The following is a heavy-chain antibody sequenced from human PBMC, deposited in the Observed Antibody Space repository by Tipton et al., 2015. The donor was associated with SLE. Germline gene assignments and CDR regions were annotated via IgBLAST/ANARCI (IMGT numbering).Heavy chain of an antibody. CDR1: GGSISSSSYY. CDR2: IYYSGST. CDR3: ARPERGVRLGMDV. J-gene: IGHJ6*02. V-gene: IGHV4-39*07. Sequence: TLSLTCTVSGGSISSSSYYWGWICQPPGKGLEWIGSIYYSGSTYYNPSLKSRVTISVDTSKNQFSLKLSSVTAADTAVYYCARPERGVRLGMDVWGQGTTVTVSS. D-gene: IGHD3-10*01.